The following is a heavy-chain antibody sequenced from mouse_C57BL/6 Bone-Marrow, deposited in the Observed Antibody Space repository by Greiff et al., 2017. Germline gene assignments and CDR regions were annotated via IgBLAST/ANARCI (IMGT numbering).Heavy chain of an antibody. CDR2: SRNKANDYTT. CDR1: GFTFSDFY. V-gene: IGHV7-1*01. CDR3: ARDAWGWYFDV. Sequence: EVKVVESGGGLVQSGRSLRLSCATSGFTFSDFYMEWVRQAPGKGLEWIAASRNKANDYTTEYSASVKGRFIVSRDTSQSILYLQMNALRAEDTAIYYCARDAWGWYFDVWGTGTTVTVSS. J-gene: IGHJ1*03.